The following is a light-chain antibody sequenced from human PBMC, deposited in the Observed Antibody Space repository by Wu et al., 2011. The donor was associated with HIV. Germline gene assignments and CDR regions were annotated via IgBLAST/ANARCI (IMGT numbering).Light chain of an antibody. Sequence: EILLTQSPATLSLSPGERATLSCRASQSVSSSLAWYQQKPGQAPRLLIYGASTRATGIPARFSGSGSGTEFTLTISSMQSEDFAVYYCQQYSSLPSTFGQGTKGGIQT. CDR2: GAS. CDR3: QQYSSLPST. J-gene: IGKJ1*01. V-gene: IGKV3-15*01. CDR1: QSVSSS.